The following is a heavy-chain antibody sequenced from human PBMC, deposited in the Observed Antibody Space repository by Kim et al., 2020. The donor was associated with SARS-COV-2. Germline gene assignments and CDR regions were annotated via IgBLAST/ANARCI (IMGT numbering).Heavy chain of an antibody. V-gene: IGHV7-4-1*02. Sequence: ASVKVSCKASGYTFTSYAMNWVRQAPGQGLEWMGWINTNTGNPTYAQGFTGRFVFSLDTSVSTAYLQISSLKAEDTAVYYCARAHLRMATIISIGYNWFDPWGQGPLVTVSS. CDR2: INTNTGNP. CDR3: ARAHLRMATIISIGYNWFDP. J-gene: IGHJ5*02. CDR1: GYTFTSYA. D-gene: IGHD5-12*01.